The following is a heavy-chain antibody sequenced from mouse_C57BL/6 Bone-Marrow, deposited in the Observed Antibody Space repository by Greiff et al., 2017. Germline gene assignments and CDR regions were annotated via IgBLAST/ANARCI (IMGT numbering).Heavy chain of an antibody. CDR1: GYTFTSYD. J-gene: IGHJ1*03. D-gene: IGHD1-1*01. CDR3: ARDYGSSYWYFDV. Sequence: VQLQQSGPELVKPGASVKLSCKASGYTFTSYDINWVKQRPGQGLKWIGWIYPRDGSTKYNEKFKGKATVTVDTSSSTAYMELHSLTSEDSAVYFCARDYGSSYWYFDVWGTGTTVTVSS. CDR2: IYPRDGST. V-gene: IGHV1-85*01.